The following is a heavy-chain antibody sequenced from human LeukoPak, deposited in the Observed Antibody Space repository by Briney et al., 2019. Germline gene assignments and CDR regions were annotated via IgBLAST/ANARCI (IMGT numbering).Heavy chain of an antibody. CDR1: GYNFTSYD. CDR2: ISAYNGHT. J-gene: IGHJ6*03. Sequence: ASVKVSCKDSGYNFTSYDISWVRQAPGQGLEWMGWISAYNGHTNYAQKLQGRVTMTADTSTSTAYMELRSLRSDDTAVYYCARVYSGEYYYYYYMDVWGKGTTVTVSS. V-gene: IGHV1-18*01. CDR3: ARVYSGEYYYYYYMDV. D-gene: IGHD2-15*01.